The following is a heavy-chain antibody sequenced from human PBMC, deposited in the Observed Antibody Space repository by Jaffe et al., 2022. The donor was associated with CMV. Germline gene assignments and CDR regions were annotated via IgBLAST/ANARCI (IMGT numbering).Heavy chain of an antibody. Sequence: QVQLRQWGAGLLKPSETLSLTCGVYGGSFSDYQWSWIRQSPGKGLEWIGEITHTGSTTHNPSLKSRVFISVDTAKNQFSLMLTSVTAADTAVYYCARAVSGYSRYNYYYNGIDVWGQGTTVIVSS. D-gene: IGHD5-12*01. CDR3: ARAVSGYSRYNYYYNGIDV. CDR1: GGSFSDYQ. J-gene: IGHJ6*02. V-gene: IGHV4-34*01. CDR2: ITHTGST.